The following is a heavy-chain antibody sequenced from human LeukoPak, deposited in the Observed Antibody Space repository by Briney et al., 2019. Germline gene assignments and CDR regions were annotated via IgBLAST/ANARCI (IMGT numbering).Heavy chain of an antibody. V-gene: IGHV3-48*01. D-gene: IGHD6-6*01. J-gene: IGHJ5*01. Sequence: GGSLSLSCAPSAFTVTRHSINCLRQAPGNVLEWISYIDRSSGTIYYAGSVKSRFTIYRDNAKNSLYLQMNSLRADDTAMYYCARDRLLYNYFDSCGQGTLVAVSS. CDR3: ARDRLLYNYFDS. CDR2: IDRSSGTI. CDR1: AFTVTRHS.